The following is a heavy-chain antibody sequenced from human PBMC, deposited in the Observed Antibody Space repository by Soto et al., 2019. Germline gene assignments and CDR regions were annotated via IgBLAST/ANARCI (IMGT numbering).Heavy chain of an antibody. D-gene: IGHD3-16*01. V-gene: IGHV4-59*01. J-gene: IGHJ4*02. CDR3: ARRYGGNFDY. Sequence: QVQLQESGPGLVKPSETLSLTSTVSGGSISSYYWSWIRQPPGKGLEWIGYIYYSGSTNYNPSLKSRVTISVATSKNQFSLKLSSVTAADTAVYYCARRYGGNFDYWGQGTLVTVSS. CDR1: GGSISSYY. CDR2: IYYSGST.